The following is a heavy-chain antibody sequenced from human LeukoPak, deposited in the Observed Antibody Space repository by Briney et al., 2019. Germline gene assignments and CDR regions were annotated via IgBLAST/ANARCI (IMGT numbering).Heavy chain of an antibody. CDR3: VRGYSSGYRLDY. Sequence: GGSLTLSCAASGFTFSNYWMHWVRQAGGKGRVWVSRINRDGSSTSYADSVKGRFNISRENAKHTLYLQMNSLRVEDAAVYCCVRGYSSGYRLDYWGQGTLVTVSS. D-gene: IGHD3-22*01. CDR2: INRDGSST. V-gene: IGHV3-74*01. CDR1: GFTFSNYW. J-gene: IGHJ4*02.